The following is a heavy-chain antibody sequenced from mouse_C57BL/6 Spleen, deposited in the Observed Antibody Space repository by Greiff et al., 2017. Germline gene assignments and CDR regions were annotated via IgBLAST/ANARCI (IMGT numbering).Heavy chain of an antibody. J-gene: IGHJ4*01. V-gene: IGHV5-4*01. CDR2: ISDGGSYT. CDR3: ARDGVVATGYYAMDY. D-gene: IGHD1-1*01. Sequence: EVQVVESGGGLVKPGGSLKLSCAASGFTFSSYAMSWVRQTPEKRLEWVATISDGGSYTYYPDNVKGRFTISRDNAKNNLYLQMSHLKSEDTAMYYCARDGVVATGYYAMDYGGQGTSVTVSS. CDR1: GFTFSSYA.